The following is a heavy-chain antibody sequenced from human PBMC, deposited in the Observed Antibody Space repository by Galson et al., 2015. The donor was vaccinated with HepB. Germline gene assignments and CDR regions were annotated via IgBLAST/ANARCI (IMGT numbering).Heavy chain of an antibody. CDR2: ISWDGGST. J-gene: IGHJ1*01. V-gene: IGHV3-43D*04. CDR3: AKGSRSSWYSYEYFQH. D-gene: IGHD6-13*01. CDR1: GFTFDDYA. Sequence: RLSCAASGFTFDDYAMHWVRQAPGKGLEWVSLISWDGGSTYYADSVKGRFTISRDNSKNSLYLQMNSLRAEDTALYYCAKGSRSSWYSYEYFQHWGQGTLVTVSS.